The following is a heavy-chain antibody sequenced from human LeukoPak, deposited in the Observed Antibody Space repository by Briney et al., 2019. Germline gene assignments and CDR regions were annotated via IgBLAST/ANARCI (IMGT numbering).Heavy chain of an antibody. CDR2: IYTSGST. D-gene: IGHD1/OR15-1a*01. J-gene: IGHJ6*03. V-gene: IGHV4-4*07. CDR1: GGSISSYY. CDR3: ARNIGNTRDVFYMDV. Sequence: SETLSLTCTVSGGSISSYYWSWIRQPAGKGLEWIGRIYTSGSTNYNPSLKSRVTMSVDTSKNQFSLKLSSVTAADTAVYYCARNIGNTRDVFYMDVWGKGTTVTVSS.